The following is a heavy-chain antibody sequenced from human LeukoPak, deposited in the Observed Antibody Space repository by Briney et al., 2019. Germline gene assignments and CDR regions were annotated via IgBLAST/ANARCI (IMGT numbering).Heavy chain of an antibody. J-gene: IGHJ4*02. CDR2: ISAYNGNT. D-gene: IGHD3-22*01. V-gene: IGHV1-18*01. CDR3: ARGGYYYDSSGYLNYFDY. Sequence: GASVKVSCKASGYAFTNYGINWVRQAPGQGLEWMGWISAYNGNTTYAQKFQGRVTMTTDTSTSTAYMELRSLRSDDTAVYYCARGGYYYDSSGYLNYFDYWGQGTLVTVSS. CDR1: GYAFTNYG.